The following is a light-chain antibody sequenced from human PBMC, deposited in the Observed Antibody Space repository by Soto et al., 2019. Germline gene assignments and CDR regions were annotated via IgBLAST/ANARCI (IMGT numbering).Light chain of an antibody. CDR1: QSLLHSNGYNY. CDR3: MNARQSPPCT. V-gene: IGKV2-28*01. J-gene: IGKJ2*02. CDR2: LGS. Sequence: DIVMTQSPLSLHVTPGEPASISFRSSQSLLHSNGYNYLDWYLQKPGQSPQLLIYLGSNRASVVPDRFSGSGSGTDFTLTISRVEAEYVGVYYCMNARQSPPCTVGQGPKREIK.